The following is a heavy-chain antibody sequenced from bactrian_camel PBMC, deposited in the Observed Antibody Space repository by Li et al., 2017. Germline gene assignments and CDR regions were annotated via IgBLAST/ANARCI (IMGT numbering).Heavy chain of an antibody. V-gene: IGHV3S6*01. J-gene: IGHJ4*01. Sequence: HVQLVESGGGLVRPGGSLRLSCAASGFAFSDYWMYWVRRGPEKGLEWVSSIYDDGSQAYYLDSVKGRFTISRDDAKNTLYLQLNSLKTEDTAMYYCAKDYVDGLGIDYWGQGTQVTVS. D-gene: IGHD5*01. CDR3: AKDYVDGLGIDY. CDR1: GFAFSDYW. CDR2: IYDDGSQA.